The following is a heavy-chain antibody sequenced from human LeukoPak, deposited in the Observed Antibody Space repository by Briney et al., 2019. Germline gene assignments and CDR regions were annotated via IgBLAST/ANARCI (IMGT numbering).Heavy chain of an antibody. CDR1: GYTFTSYA. CDR3: ARVVRSGRLKERNWFDP. D-gene: IGHD6-19*01. V-gene: IGHV1-3*01. CDR2: INAGNGNT. Sequence: GASVKVSCKASGYTFTSYAMHWVRQAPGQRLEWMGWINAGNGNTKYSQKFQGRVTITRDTSTSTAYMELSSLRSEDTAVYYCARVVRSGRLKERNWFDPWGQGTLVTVSS. J-gene: IGHJ5*02.